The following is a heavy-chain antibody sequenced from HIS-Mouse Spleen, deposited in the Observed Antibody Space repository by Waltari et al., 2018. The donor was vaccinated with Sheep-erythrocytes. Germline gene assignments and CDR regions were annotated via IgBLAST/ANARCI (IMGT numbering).Heavy chain of an antibody. Sequence: EVQLVESGGGLVKPGGSLRLSCAASGFTFISYSLNWVRQAPGKGREWVSSISSSSSYIYYADSVKGRFTISRDNAKNSLYLQMNSLRAEDTAVYYCARDQGDSGSYYYYYGMDVWGQGTTVTVSS. V-gene: IGHV3-21*01. CDR3: ARDQGDSGSYYYYYGMDV. CDR2: ISSSSSYI. CDR1: GFTFISYS. D-gene: IGHD1-26*01. J-gene: IGHJ6*02.